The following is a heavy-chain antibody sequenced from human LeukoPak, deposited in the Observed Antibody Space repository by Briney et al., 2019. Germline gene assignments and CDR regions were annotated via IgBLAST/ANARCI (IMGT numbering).Heavy chain of an antibody. V-gene: IGHV3-30-3*01. Sequence: QPGRSLRLSCAASGFTFSSYAMHWVRQAPGKGLEWVAVISYDGSNKYYADSVKGRFTISRDNSKNTLYLQMNSLRAEDTAVYYCARGPSVVAATHTEKGFDYWGQGTLVTVSS. J-gene: IGHJ4*02. CDR2: ISYDGSNK. CDR1: GFTFSSYA. D-gene: IGHD2-15*01. CDR3: ARGPSVVAATHTEKGFDY.